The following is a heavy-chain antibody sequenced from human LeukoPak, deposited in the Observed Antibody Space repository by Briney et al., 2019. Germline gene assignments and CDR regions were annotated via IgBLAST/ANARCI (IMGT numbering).Heavy chain of an antibody. CDR2: IYTSGDT. V-gene: IGHV4-59*10. Sequence: SETLSLTCAVYGGSFSGYYWSWIRQPAGKGLEWIGRIYTSGDTYYNPSLMSRVTMSVDTSKNQFSLKLSSVTAADTAVYYCARGNYDILTGYYRWFDYWGQGTLVTVSS. J-gene: IGHJ4*02. CDR3: ARGNYDILTGYYRWFDY. CDR1: GGSFSGYY. D-gene: IGHD3-9*01.